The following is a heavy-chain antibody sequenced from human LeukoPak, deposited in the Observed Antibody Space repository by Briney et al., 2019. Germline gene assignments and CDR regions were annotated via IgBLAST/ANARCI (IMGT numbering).Heavy chain of an antibody. CDR3: ARDLSSGKRLDAFDI. J-gene: IGHJ3*02. V-gene: IGHV4-31*03. CDR1: GGSISSGGYY. CDR2: IYYSGST. D-gene: IGHD3-22*01. Sequence: SSETLSLTCTVSGGSISSGGYYWSWIRQHPGKGLEWIGYIYYSGSTYYNPSLKSRVTISVDTSKSQFSLKLSSVTAADTAVCYCARDLSSGKRLDAFDIWGQGTMVTVSS.